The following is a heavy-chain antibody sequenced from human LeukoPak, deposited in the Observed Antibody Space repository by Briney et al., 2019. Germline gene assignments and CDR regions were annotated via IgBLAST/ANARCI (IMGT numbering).Heavy chain of an antibody. D-gene: IGHD6-13*01. CDR3: AREEDSSSWLDFDA. Sequence: NPGETLSLTCSVSGGSVSSGRYYWTWIRQPPGKGLEYIAYIDHTGSTNYNPALKSRAHISVDTSKTQFSLKLSSLTPADTAVYYCAREEDSSSWLDFDAWGQGTLVSVSS. CDR2: IDHTGST. V-gene: IGHV4-61*01. J-gene: IGHJ4*02. CDR1: GGSVSSGRYY.